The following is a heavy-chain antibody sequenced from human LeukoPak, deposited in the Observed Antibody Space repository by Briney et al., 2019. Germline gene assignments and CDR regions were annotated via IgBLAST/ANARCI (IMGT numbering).Heavy chain of an antibody. CDR1: GGSFSGYY. J-gene: IGHJ4*02. V-gene: IGHV4-34*01. Sequence: SETLSLTCAVYGGSFSGYYWSWIRQPPGKGVGWIGEINHSGSTNYNPSLKSRVTISVDTSKNQFSLKLSSVTAADTAVYYCARGVGYSSSWGYWGQGTLVTVSS. CDR2: INHSGST. CDR3: ARGVGYSSSWGY. D-gene: IGHD6-13*01.